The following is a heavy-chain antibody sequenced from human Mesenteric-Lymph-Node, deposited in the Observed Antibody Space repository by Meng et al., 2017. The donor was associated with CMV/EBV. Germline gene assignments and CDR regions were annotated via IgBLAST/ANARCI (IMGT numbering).Heavy chain of an antibody. CDR3: ARDTDNHGALFDY. J-gene: IGHJ4*02. V-gene: IGHV4-38-2*02. D-gene: IGHD1-14*01. CDR2: VYHSGST. CDR1: GYPISSGYY. Sequence: SETLSLTCTVSGYPISSGYYWGWIRQPPGKGLEWIASVYHSGSTHHNPSLKSRVTISVDTSKNQFSLYLSSVTAADTALYYCARDTDNHGALFDYWGLGTLVTVSS.